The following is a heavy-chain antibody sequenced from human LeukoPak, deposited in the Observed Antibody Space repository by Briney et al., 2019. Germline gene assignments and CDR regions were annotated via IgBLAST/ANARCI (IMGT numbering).Heavy chain of an antibody. CDR2: IWYDGSNK. J-gene: IGHJ4*02. D-gene: IGHD1-26*01. CDR1: GFTFSSYG. V-gene: IGHV3-33*01. Sequence: GGSLRLSCAASGFTFSSYGMHWVRQAPGKGLGWVAVIWYDGSNKYYADSVKGRFTISRDNSKNTLYLQMNSLRAEDTAVYYCARDPEWELLYFDYWGQGTLVTVSS. CDR3: ARDPEWELLYFDY.